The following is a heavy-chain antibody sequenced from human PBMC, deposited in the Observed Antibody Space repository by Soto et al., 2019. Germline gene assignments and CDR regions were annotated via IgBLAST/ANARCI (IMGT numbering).Heavy chain of an antibody. J-gene: IGHJ5*02. CDR2: IIPIFGTA. V-gene: IGHV1-69*13. Sequence: SVKVSCKASGGTFSSYAISWVRQAPGQGLEWMGGIIPIFGTANYAQKFQGRVTITADESTSTAYMELSSLRSEDTAVYYCARMHYDSSGFYWFDPWGQGTLVTVSS. CDR1: GGTFSSYA. D-gene: IGHD3-22*01. CDR3: ARMHYDSSGFYWFDP.